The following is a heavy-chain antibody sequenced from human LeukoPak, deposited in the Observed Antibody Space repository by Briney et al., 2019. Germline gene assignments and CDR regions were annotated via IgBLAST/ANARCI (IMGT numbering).Heavy chain of an antibody. CDR1: GGSFSGYY. CDR2: INHSGST. V-gene: IGHV4-34*01. D-gene: IGHD2-2*02. J-gene: IGHJ4*02. Sequence: SETLSPTCAVYGGSFSGYYWSWIRQPPGKGLEWIGEINHSGSTNYNPSLKSRVTISVDTSKNQFSLKLSSVTAAGTAVYYCARGRGVVPAALPFYFDYWGQGTLVTVSS. CDR3: ARGRGVVPAALPFYFDY.